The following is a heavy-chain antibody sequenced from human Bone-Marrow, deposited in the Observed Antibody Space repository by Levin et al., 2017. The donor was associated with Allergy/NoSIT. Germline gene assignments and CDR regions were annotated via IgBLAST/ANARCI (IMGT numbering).Heavy chain of an antibody. Sequence: GESLKISCKVSGYSFATYWIGWVRQMPGKGLEWMGIIYPDDSDTRYSPSFQGQVTFSADKSISTAYLQWSSLKASDTAIYYCARLYTLHSGWSRNWFDPWGQGTLVTVSS. D-gene: IGHD6-19*01. CDR2: IYPDDSDT. CDR3: ARLYTLHSGWSRNWFDP. J-gene: IGHJ5*02. V-gene: IGHV5-51*01. CDR1: GYSFATYW.